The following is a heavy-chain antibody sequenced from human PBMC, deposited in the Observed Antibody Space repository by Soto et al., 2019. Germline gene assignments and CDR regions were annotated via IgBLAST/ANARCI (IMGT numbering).Heavy chain of an antibody. CDR1: GGSITSGRSS. J-gene: IGHJ5*02. CDR2: IYHSGST. CDR3: VRESAASGPNWFDP. D-gene: IGHD6-13*01. V-gene: IGHV4-30-2*01. Sequence: SETLSLTCSVSGGSITSGRSSWNWIRQPPGQGLEWIAYIYHSGSTYYNPSLNSRVTISVDRSKNQFSLKLNSVTAADTAIYYCVRESAASGPNWFDPWGQGTLVTVSS.